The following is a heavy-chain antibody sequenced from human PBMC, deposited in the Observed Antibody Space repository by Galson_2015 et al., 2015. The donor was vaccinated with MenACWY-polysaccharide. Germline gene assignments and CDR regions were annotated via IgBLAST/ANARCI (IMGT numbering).Heavy chain of an antibody. J-gene: IGHJ4*02. CDR2: ISGSGDNT. Sequence: SLRLSCAASGFTFSSYAMSWVRQAPGKGLEWVSVISGSGDNTHYADSVKGRFTISRDNSKNTLYLQMKNLRAEDTAVYYCAKVFVAATGYWGQGTLVTVSS. V-gene: IGHV3-23*01. CDR3: AKVFVAATGY. D-gene: IGHD2-15*01. CDR1: GFTFSSYA.